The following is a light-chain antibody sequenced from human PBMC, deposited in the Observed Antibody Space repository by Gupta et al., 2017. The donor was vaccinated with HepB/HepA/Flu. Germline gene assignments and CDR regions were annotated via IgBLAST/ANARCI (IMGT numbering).Light chain of an antibody. CDR1: SSNIGAGYD. V-gene: IGLV1-40*01. J-gene: IGLJ2*01. Sequence: QSVLTQPPSVSGAPGQRVTISYTGSSSNIGAGYDVHWYQQFPGTAPKLLIYGNSNRPSGVPDRFSGSKSGTSASLAITGLQAEDEADYYCQSYDSSLSGHVVFGGGTKLTVL. CDR2: GNS. CDR3: QSYDSSLSGHVV.